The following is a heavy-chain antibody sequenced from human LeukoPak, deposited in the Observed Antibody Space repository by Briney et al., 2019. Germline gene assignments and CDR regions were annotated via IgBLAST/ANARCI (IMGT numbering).Heavy chain of an antibody. CDR2: ISGSGGST. Sequence: GGSLRLSCAASGFTFSTSAMNWVRQAPGKGLEWVSVISGSGGSTYYADSVKGRFTISRDNSKNTLYLQINSLRAEDTAVYYCAKGRNPGYTSDWYDYWGQGTLATVSS. CDR1: GFTFSTSA. J-gene: IGHJ4*02. V-gene: IGHV3-23*01. CDR3: AKGRNPGYTSDWYDY. D-gene: IGHD6-19*01.